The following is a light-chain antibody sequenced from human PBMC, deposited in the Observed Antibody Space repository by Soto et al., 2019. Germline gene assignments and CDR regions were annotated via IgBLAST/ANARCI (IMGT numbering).Light chain of an antibody. V-gene: IGKV3-20*01. CDR3: LQYDSSRT. Sequence: EIGLTQSQGTLSLSPGERATQPCRASQSVMSRFLAWYQQNSGQAPRLLIYGTSIRAAGIPDRFSGSGSGTDFTLTISRLEPEDFAVYYCLQYDSSRTFGQGTKVEMK. CDR1: QSVMSRF. CDR2: GTS. J-gene: IGKJ1*01.